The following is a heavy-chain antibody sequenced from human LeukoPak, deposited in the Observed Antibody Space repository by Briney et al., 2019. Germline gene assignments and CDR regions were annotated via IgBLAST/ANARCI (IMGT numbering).Heavy chain of an antibody. CDR1: GFTFDDYG. V-gene: IGHV3-20*04. CDR2: INWNGGST. CDR3: ARGPQYSSSPGWFDP. J-gene: IGHJ5*02. Sequence: GGSLRLSCAASGFTFDDYGMSWVRQAPGKGLEWVSGINWNGGSTGYADSVKGRFTISRDNAKNSLYLQMNSLRAEDTAVYYCARGPQYSSSPGWFDPWGQGTLVTVSS. D-gene: IGHD6-13*01.